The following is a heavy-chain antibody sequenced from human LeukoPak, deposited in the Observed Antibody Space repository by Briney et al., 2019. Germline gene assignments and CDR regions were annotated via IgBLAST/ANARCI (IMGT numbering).Heavy chain of an antibody. J-gene: IGHJ4*02. V-gene: IGHV4-34*01. CDR3: ARSPIGDYNDSSGLVFDY. CDR2: ITHSGST. Sequence: SPTLSLTRTLSAGSFSSYYCSWVRPHPGKGLEWIGDITHSGSTKYPPSLKRRATKSVDTSKNQLSLKPSSVPAAHTSVSYCARSPIGDYNDSSGLVFDYGGQGTLVTVSS. D-gene: IGHD3-22*01. CDR1: AGSFSSYY.